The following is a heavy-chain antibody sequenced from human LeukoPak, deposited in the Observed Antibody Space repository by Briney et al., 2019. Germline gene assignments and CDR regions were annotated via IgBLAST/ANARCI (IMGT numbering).Heavy chain of an antibody. Sequence: PSETLSLTCTVSGVSISSYHWSWIRRPPGKGLEWIGYIYYSGSTNYNPSLKSRVTISVDTSKNQFSLKLSSVTAADTAVYYCARYLGYVNWFDPWGQGTLVTVSS. CDR3: ARYLGYVNWFDP. J-gene: IGHJ5*02. V-gene: IGHV4-59*08. CDR1: GVSISSYH. D-gene: IGHD3-10*02. CDR2: IYYSGST.